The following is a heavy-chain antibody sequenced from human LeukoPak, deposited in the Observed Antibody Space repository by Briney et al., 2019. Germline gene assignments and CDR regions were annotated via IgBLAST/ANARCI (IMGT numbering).Heavy chain of an antibody. CDR1: GFSFRSYG. CDR2: IWYDGSNK. V-gene: IGHV3-30*02. CDR3: AKDSYYGSGSYFYFDF. D-gene: IGHD3-10*01. Sequence: PGGSLRLSCAASGFSFRSYGMHWVRQAPGKGLDWVAVIWYDGSNKYYADSVKGRFTISRDNSKNTLYLQMNSLRPEDTAVYYCAKDSYYGSGSYFYFDFWGQGTLVSVSS. J-gene: IGHJ4*02.